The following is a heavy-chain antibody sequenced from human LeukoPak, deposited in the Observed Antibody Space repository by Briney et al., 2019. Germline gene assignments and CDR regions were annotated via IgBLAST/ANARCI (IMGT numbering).Heavy chain of an antibody. J-gene: IGHJ4*02. Sequence: PGGSLRLSCAASGFTFSVYSMNWVRQAPGKGLEWVSGISPGGDTPYYADSVRGRFTISRDNSKNTMYLQMNSLRAEDTAVYYCAQDRAWIEFYFWGQGTLVTVSS. CDR2: ISPGGDTP. CDR1: GFTFSVYS. D-gene: IGHD5-12*01. V-gene: IGHV3-23*01. CDR3: AQDRAWIEFYF.